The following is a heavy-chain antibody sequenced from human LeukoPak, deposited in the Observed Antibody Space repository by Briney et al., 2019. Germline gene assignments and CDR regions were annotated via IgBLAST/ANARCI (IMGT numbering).Heavy chain of an antibody. D-gene: IGHD6-19*01. Sequence: PGGSLRLSCAASGFTFSSYSMNWVRQAPGKGLEYVSAISSNGGNTFYANSVKGRFTVSRDSSKSTLYLQMGSLRPEDTAVYYCARVPNSSGWSTFDYWGLGTLVTVSS. CDR2: ISSNGGNT. CDR3: ARVPNSSGWSTFDY. CDR1: GFTFSSYS. V-gene: IGHV3-64*01. J-gene: IGHJ4*02.